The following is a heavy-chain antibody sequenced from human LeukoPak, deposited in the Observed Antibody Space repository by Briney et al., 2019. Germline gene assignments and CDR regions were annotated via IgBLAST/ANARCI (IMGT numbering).Heavy chain of an antibody. CDR2: ISYDGSNK. Sequence: GRSLRLSCAASGFTFSSYGMHWVRQAPGKGLEWVAVISYDGSNKYYADSVKGRFTFSRDNSKNTLYLQMNSLRAEDTAVYYCARAESGYGLFDYWGQGTLVTVSS. CDR1: GFTFSSYG. V-gene: IGHV3-30*03. CDR3: ARAESGYGLFDY. D-gene: IGHD5-12*01. J-gene: IGHJ4*02.